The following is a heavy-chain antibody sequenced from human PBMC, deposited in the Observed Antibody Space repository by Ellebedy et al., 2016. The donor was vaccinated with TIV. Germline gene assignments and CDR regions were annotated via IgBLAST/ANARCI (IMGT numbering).Heavy chain of an antibody. Sequence: SVKVSXKASGFTFTSSAVQWVRQARGQRLAWIGWIVVGSGNTSYAQKFQGRVTMTRDTSTSTVYMELSSLRSEDTAVYYCARERGCYYGSGSYCPYYYGMDVWGQGTTVTVSS. D-gene: IGHD3-10*01. CDR2: IVVGSGNT. CDR1: GFTFTSSA. V-gene: IGHV1-58*01. CDR3: ARERGCYYGSGSYCPYYYGMDV. J-gene: IGHJ6*02.